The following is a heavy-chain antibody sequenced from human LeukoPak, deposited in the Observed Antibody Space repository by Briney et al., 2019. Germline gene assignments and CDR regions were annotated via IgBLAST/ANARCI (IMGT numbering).Heavy chain of an antibody. V-gene: IGHV4-34*01. CDR3: ARGHTVTTTADY. J-gene: IGHJ4*02. D-gene: IGHD4-17*01. CDR1: GGSFSGYY. CDR2: INHSGST. Sequence: SETLSLTCAVYGGSFSGYYWSWIRQPPGKGLEWIGEINHSGSTNYNPSLKSRVTISVDTSKSQFSLKLSSVTAADTAAYYCARGHTVTTTADYWGQGTLVTVSS.